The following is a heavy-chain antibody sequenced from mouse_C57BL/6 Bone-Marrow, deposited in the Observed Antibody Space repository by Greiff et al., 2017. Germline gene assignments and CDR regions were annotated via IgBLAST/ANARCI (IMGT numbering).Heavy chain of an antibody. CDR2: INPGSGGT. J-gene: IGHJ2*01. D-gene: IGHD1-1*01. CDR3: ARPYYYGLDY. Sequence: QVQLQQSGAELVRPGTSVKVSCKASGYAFTNYLIEWVKQRPGQGLEWIGVINPGSGGTNYTEKFKGKATLTADKSSSTAYMQLSSLTSEDSAVYFCARPYYYGLDYWGQGTTLTVSS. CDR1: GYAFTNYL. V-gene: IGHV1-54*01.